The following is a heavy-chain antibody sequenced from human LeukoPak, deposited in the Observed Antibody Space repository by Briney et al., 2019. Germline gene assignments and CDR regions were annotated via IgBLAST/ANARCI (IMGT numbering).Heavy chain of an antibody. CDR3: ARDSDYDILTGPKSPPTFDY. D-gene: IGHD3-9*01. J-gene: IGHJ4*02. Sequence: GASVKVSCKASGGTFSTFPISWVRQAPGQGLEWIGGIIPIFGPNYAQKFQGRVTITADKSASAAYMELSSLRSEDTAVYYCARDSDYDILTGPKSPPTFDYWGQGALVTVSS. CDR2: IIPIFGP. CDR1: GGTFSTFP. V-gene: IGHV1-69*06.